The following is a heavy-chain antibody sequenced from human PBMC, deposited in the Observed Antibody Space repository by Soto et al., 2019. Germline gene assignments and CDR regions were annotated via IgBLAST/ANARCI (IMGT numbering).Heavy chain of an antibody. CDR2: INHSGST. V-gene: IGHV4-34*01. Sequence: SETLSLTCAVYGGSFSGYYWSWIRQPPGKGLEWIGEINHSGSTNYNPSLKSRVTISVDTSKNQFSLKLSSVTAADTAVYYCARRGGPGYCSSTSCSPGGMDVWGQGTTVTVSS. CDR3: ARRGGPGYCSSTSCSPGGMDV. CDR1: GGSFSGYY. D-gene: IGHD2-2*01. J-gene: IGHJ6*02.